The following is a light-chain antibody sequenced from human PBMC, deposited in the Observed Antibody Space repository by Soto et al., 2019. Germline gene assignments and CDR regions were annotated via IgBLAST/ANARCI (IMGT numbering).Light chain of an antibody. V-gene: IGKV1-5*01. Sequence: DIQMTQSPSTLSASVGDGVTITCRASQSISSWLAWYQQKPGKAPKLLIYAASSLQSGVPSRFSGSGSGTEFSLTITSLQPEDFATYYCQYLNGAPTITFGQGTRLEIK. CDR2: AAS. CDR3: QYLNGAPTIT. J-gene: IGKJ5*01. CDR1: QSISSW.